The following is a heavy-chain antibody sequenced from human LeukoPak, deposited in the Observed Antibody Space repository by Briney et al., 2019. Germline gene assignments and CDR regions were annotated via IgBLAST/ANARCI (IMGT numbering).Heavy chain of an antibody. D-gene: IGHD2-21*01. CDR3: VRGQSILWWRGDY. Sequence: PGGSLRLSCAASGFTFSSYGMHWVRQAPGKGLEWVAFIRYDGSNKYYADSVKGRFTISRDNAKNSLYLQMNSLRAEDTAVYYCVRGQSILWWRGDYWGQGTLVTVSS. J-gene: IGHJ4*02. CDR2: IRYDGSNK. V-gene: IGHV3-30*02. CDR1: GFTFSSYG.